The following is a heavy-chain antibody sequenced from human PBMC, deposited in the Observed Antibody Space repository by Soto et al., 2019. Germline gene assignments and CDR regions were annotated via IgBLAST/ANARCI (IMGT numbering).Heavy chain of an antibody. J-gene: IGHJ6*02. CDR3: ARGGLDYGDYDPNYYYGMDV. Sequence: QVQLVESGGGVVQPGRSLRLSCAASGVTFSSYAMPWVRQAPGKGLEWVAVISYDGSNKYYADSVKGRFTISRDNSKNTLYLQMNSRRAEDTAVYDCARGGLDYGDYDPNYYYGMDVWGPGTTVTVAS. V-gene: IGHV3-30-3*01. CDR2: ISYDGSNK. D-gene: IGHD4-17*01. CDR1: GVTFSSYA.